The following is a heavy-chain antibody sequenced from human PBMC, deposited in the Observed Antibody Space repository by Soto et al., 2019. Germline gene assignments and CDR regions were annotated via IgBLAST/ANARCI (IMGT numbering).Heavy chain of an antibody. CDR1: GGSISSGGYY. J-gene: IGHJ6*03. D-gene: IGHD1-1*01. CDR3: ARDARRSIENYYYSYMDV. V-gene: IGHV4-31*03. Sequence: LSETLSLTCTVSGGSISSGGYYWSWIRQHPGKGLEWIGYIYYSGSTYYNPSLKSRVTISVDTSKNQFSLKLSSVTAADTAVYYCARDARRSIENYYYSYMDVWGKGTTVTVSS. CDR2: IYYSGST.